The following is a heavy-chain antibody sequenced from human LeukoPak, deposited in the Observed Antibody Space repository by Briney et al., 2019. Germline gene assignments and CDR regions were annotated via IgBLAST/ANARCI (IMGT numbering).Heavy chain of an antibody. Sequence: GGSLRLSCGASGFTFSRYWMHWVRHVPGKGLVWVSRINTDGGHTDYAGSVKGRFTISRDNAKDTLYLQMTSLRVEDTAVYYCTRRGDDSAFDPWGQGTLVTVSS. J-gene: IGHJ5*02. CDR2: INTDGGHT. CDR3: TRRGDDSAFDP. D-gene: IGHD3-10*01. CDR1: GFTFSRYW. V-gene: IGHV3-74*01.